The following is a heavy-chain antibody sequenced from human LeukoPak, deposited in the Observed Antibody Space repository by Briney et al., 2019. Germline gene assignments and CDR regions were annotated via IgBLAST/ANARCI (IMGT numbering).Heavy chain of an antibody. CDR3: AGAPIRPSVLTGWYFDL. CDR2: IYPGDSDT. D-gene: IGHD4/OR15-4a*01. Sequence: GESLKISCKGSGYSFTTYWIGWVRQMPGKGLEWMGIIYPGDSDTRYSTSFQGQVTISADKSITTAYLQWSSLRASDTAMYYCAGAPIRPSVLTGWYFDLWGRGTLVTVSS. J-gene: IGHJ2*01. CDR1: GYSFTTYW. V-gene: IGHV5-51*01.